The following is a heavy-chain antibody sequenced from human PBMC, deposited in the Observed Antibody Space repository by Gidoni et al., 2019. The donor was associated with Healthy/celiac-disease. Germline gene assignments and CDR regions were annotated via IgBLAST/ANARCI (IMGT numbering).Heavy chain of an antibody. CDR2: IYYSGGT. V-gene: IGHV4-39*07. CDR1: GCSISSSSYY. J-gene: IGHJ4*02. CDR3: ATITMIVGDSDY. D-gene: IGHD3-22*01. Sequence: QLQLQESGPGLVTPSDTLSLTCTVSGCSISSSSYYWGWIRQPPGKGLEWIGSIYYSGGTYYNPSLKSRVTISVDTSKNQFSLKLSSVTAADTAVYYCATITMIVGDSDYWGQGTLVTVSS.